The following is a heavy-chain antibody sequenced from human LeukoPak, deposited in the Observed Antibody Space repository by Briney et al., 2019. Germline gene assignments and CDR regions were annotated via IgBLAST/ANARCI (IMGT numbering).Heavy chain of an antibody. CDR3: AREGEVAAAGPLDAFDI. V-gene: IGHV6-1*01. Sequence: SQTLSLTCAISGDSVSSNSAAWNWIRQSPSRGLEWLGRTYYRSKWYNDYAVSVESRITINPDTSKNQFSLQLNSVTPEDTAVYYCAREGEVAAAGPLDAFDIWGQGTMVTVSS. CDR2: TYYRSKWYN. J-gene: IGHJ3*02. D-gene: IGHD6-13*01. CDR1: GDSVSSNSAA.